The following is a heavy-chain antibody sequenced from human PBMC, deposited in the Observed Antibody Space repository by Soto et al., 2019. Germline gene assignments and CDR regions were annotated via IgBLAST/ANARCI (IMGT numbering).Heavy chain of an antibody. J-gene: IGHJ4*02. D-gene: IGHD3-9*01. Sequence: PGGSLRLSCAASGFTFSSYTMNWVRQAPGKGLEWVSSISSSSSHLYYTGSLKGRFTVSRDNAKSTLYLQMNSLRAEDTAVYYCARLIQPTWHGRGLGRKYYDILTGYSAIDYSGQGTLVTVSS. V-gene: IGHV3-21*01. CDR2: ISSSSSHL. CDR3: ARLIQPTWHGRGLGRKYYDILTGYSAIDY. CDR1: GFTFSSYT.